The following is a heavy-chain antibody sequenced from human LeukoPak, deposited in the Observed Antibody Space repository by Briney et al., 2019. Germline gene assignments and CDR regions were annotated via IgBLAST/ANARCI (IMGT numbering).Heavy chain of an antibody. D-gene: IGHD6-6*01. CDR2: IYSDNT. V-gene: IGHV3-53*01. J-gene: IGHJ4*02. CDR1: GFTVSSNS. CDR3: AKIRRMRWSSSEGNY. Sequence: GGSLRLSCTVSGFTVSSNSMSWVRQAPGKGLEWVSFIYSDNTHYSDSVKGRFTISRDNSKNTLYLQMNSLRAEDTAVYYCAKIRRMRWSSSEGNYWGQGTLVTVSS.